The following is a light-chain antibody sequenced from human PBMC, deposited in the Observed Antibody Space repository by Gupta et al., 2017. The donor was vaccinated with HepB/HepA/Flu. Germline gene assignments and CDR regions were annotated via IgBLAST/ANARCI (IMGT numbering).Light chain of an antibody. J-gene: IGKJ1*01. CDR2: KAS. CDR1: QTIKSW. V-gene: IGKV1-5*03. Sequence: SVGDRVTITCRASQTIKSWSAWYVQKPGTAPQVLIDKASNIKTGVPSRFSSGGSGAEFILTISSLQPDDVATYYYQQYDGYPCTFGQGTKLEIK. CDR3: QQYDGYPCT.